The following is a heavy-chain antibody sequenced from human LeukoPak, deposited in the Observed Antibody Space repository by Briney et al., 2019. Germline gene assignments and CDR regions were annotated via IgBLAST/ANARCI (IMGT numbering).Heavy chain of an antibody. Sequence: GASVKVSCKASGYTFTSYDINWVRQATGQGLEWMGWMNPNSGNTGYAQKFQGGVTMTRNTSISTAYMELSSLRSEDTAVYYCARGRKYSGSYYVGSVYYYYMDVWGKGTTVTISS. CDR2: MNPNSGNT. J-gene: IGHJ6*03. CDR3: ARGRKYSGSYYVGSVYYYYMDV. CDR1: GYTFTSYD. V-gene: IGHV1-8*01. D-gene: IGHD1-26*01.